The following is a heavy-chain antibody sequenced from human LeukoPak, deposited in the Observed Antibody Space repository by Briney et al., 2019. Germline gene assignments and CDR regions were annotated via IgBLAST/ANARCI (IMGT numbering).Heavy chain of an antibody. D-gene: IGHD3-22*01. CDR2: IIGSVHST. V-gene: IGHV3-23*01. Sequence: PGGSLRLSCAASGFTLTSYAMSWVRQAPGKGLEWVSAIIGSVHSTYYADSVKGRFTISRDNSKNTLYLQMYSLRAEDMAAYYCAKHSYDSSGYYSIDYWGQGTLVTVFS. CDR1: GFTLTSYA. J-gene: IGHJ4*02. CDR3: AKHSYDSSGYYSIDY.